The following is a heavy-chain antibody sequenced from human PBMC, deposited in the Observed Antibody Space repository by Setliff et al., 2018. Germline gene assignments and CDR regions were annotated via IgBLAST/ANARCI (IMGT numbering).Heavy chain of an antibody. Sequence: PGESLKISCKASGYSFSNFWINWVRQLPGKGLEWMGRIEPTDSYTNYSPSFQGHVTISIDKSITTAYLHWGSLKASDTAMYYCTRGGYDSGVWGQGTLVTVSS. J-gene: IGHJ4*02. CDR1: GYSFSNFW. D-gene: IGHD6-25*01. CDR2: IEPTDSYT. CDR3: TRGGYDSGV. V-gene: IGHV5-10-1*01.